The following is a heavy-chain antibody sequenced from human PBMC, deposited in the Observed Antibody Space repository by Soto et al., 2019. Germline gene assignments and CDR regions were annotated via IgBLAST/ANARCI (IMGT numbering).Heavy chain of an antibody. CDR2: ISWNGGSI. Sequence: PGGSLRLSCAASGFAFDDYAMHWVRQPPGKGLEWVSGISWNGGSIGYADSVKGRFTISRDNAKNSLYLQMNSLRAEDTALYYCAKDAPTRATRGRYFDYWXQGTLVTVS. CDR3: AKDAPTRATRGRYFDY. CDR1: GFAFDDYA. V-gene: IGHV3-9*01. D-gene: IGHD5-12*01. J-gene: IGHJ4*02.